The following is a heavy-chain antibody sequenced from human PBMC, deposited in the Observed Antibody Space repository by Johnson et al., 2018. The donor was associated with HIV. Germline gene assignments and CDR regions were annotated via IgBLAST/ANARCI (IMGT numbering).Heavy chain of an antibody. D-gene: IGHD1-20*01. CDR2: IRYDGSNK. V-gene: IGHV3-30*02. CDR3: AREMYNWNDRSDAFDI. CDR1: GFSFSSYG. J-gene: IGHJ3*02. Sequence: QVQLVESGGGVVQPGRSLGLYCAASGFSFSSYGMHWVRQAPGKGLEWVAFIRYDGSNKYYADSVKGRFTISRDNSKNTLYLQMNSLRAEDTAVYYCAREMYNWNDRSDAFDIWGQGTMVTVSS.